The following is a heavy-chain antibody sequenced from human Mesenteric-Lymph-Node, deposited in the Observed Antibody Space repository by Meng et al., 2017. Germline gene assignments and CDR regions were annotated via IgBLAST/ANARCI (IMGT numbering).Heavy chain of an antibody. CDR3: AKGTSRYCVGATCYPFDY. D-gene: IGHD2-2*01. J-gene: IGHJ4*02. Sequence: GESLKISCAASGFSLKYAMSWVRQAPGKGLEWVSGISGNDGRAYYAGSVEGRYDADSVKGRFTISRDNLKNMLYLDMNSLGAGDTAVYYCAKGTSRYCVGATCYPFDYWGQGTLVTVSS. CDR1: GFSLKYA. CDR2: ISGNDGRA. V-gene: IGHV3-23*01.